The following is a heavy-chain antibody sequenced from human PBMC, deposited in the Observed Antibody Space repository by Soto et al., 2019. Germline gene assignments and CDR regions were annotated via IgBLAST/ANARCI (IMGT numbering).Heavy chain of an antibody. D-gene: IGHD3-3*02. CDR1: GFSVSSYA. J-gene: IGHJ4*02. Sequence: GGSLRLSCEASGFSVSSYAMSWVRQAPGKGLEWVSVSGSGGTTYYADSVKGRFTISRDNSKNTTYLQMNSLRADDSAVYYCATAPISIGGSFYWGQGTLVTVSS. V-gene: IGHV3-23*01. CDR2: SGSGGTT. CDR3: ATAPISIGGSFY.